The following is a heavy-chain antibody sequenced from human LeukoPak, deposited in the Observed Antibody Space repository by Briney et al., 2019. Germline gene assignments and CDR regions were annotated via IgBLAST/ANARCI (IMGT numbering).Heavy chain of an antibody. CDR2: INAGNGNT. Sequence: ASVKVSCKASGGTFSSYAIDWVRQAPGQGLEWMGWINAGNGNTKYSQKFQGRVTITRDTSASTAYMELSSLRSEDTAVYYCARDRLGNWFDPWGQGTLVTVSS. V-gene: IGHV1-3*01. CDR3: ARDRLGNWFDP. CDR1: GGTFSSYA. J-gene: IGHJ5*02. D-gene: IGHD6-19*01.